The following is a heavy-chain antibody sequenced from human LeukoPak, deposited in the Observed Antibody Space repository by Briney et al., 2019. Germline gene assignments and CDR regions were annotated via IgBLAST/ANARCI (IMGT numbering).Heavy chain of an antibody. CDR3: ASIFYGSWSYYVDY. V-gene: IGHV3-48*01. J-gene: IGHJ4*02. Sequence: PGGSLRLSCAASGFTFSSYSMNWVRQAPGKGLEWVSYISSSSSTIYYADSVKGRFTISRDNAKNSLYLQMNSLRAEDTAVYYCASIFYGSWSYYVDYWGQGTLVTVSS. D-gene: IGHD3-10*01. CDR2: ISSSSSTI. CDR1: GFTFSSYS.